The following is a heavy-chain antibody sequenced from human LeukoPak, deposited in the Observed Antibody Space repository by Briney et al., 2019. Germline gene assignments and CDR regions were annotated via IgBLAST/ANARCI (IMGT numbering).Heavy chain of an antibody. CDR2: IKPDGSEK. CDR3: ARVSRSFDY. Sequence: PGGSLRLSCAASGFAFSSYWMSWVRQAPGKGLEWVANIKPDGSEKHYVDSVKGRFTISRDNAKTSLYLQMNNLRAEDTAVYYCARVSRSFDYWGQGTLATVSS. D-gene: IGHD2-2*01. V-gene: IGHV3-7*01. J-gene: IGHJ4*02. CDR1: GFAFSSYW.